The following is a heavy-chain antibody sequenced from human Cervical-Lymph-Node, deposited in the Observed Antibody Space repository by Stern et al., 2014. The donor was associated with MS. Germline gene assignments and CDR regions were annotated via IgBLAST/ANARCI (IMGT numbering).Heavy chain of an antibody. D-gene: IGHD4-23*01. Sequence: QVQLMQSGAEVRKPGSSVKVSCKASGDTFSTNAISWLRQAPGQGTEWMGAIVPIFGRANYVQNLRGRLTITADESASTAYMELRSLRSEDTAVYYCAREHHGGNFASWGQGTLVTVSS. CDR1: GDTFSTNA. CDR3: AREHHGGNFAS. CDR2: IVPIFGRA. V-gene: IGHV1-69*01. J-gene: IGHJ5*02.